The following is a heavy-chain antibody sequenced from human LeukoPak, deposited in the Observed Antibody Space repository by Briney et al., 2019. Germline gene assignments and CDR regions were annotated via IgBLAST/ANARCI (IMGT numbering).Heavy chain of an antibody. CDR2: ISSRSTYI. D-gene: IGHD6-19*01. J-gene: IGHJ4*02. CDR3: ARDMSVAGFDY. Sequence: GGSLRLSCAASGITFSSYSMNWVRQAPGKGLEWVSSISSRSTYIYYADSVKGRFTISRDNAKNSLYLQMNSLRAEDTAVYYCARDMSVAGFDYWGQGTLVTVSS. CDR1: GITFSSYS. V-gene: IGHV3-21*01.